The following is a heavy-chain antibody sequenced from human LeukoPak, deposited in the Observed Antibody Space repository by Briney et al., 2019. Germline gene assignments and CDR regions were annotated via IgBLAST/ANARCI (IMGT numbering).Heavy chain of an antibody. J-gene: IGHJ3*02. CDR1: GFTFSIYA. V-gene: IGHV3-64D*06. CDR3: VKTMVTFGGIIRADAFDI. CDR2: INDNGGTT. Sequence: GGSLRLSCSASGFTFSIYAMHWVRQAPGKGLEYLSGINDNGGTTNYADSVKGRFTISRDNFKNTLYLQMSSLRPEDTAVYYCVKTMVTFGGIIRADAFDIWGQGTMVTVSS. D-gene: IGHD3-16*01.